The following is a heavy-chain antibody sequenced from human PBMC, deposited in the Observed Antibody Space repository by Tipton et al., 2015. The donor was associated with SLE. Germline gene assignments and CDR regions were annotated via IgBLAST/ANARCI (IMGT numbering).Heavy chain of an antibody. Sequence: SLRLSCAASGFTVSSNYMSWVRQAPGKGLEWVSVIYSGGSTYYADSVKGRFTISRDNSKNTLYLQMNSLRAEDTAVYYCSASLLPLYGMDVWGQGTTVTVSS. J-gene: IGHJ6*02. CDR3: SASLLPLYGMDV. D-gene: IGHD2-15*01. V-gene: IGHV3-66*02. CDR1: GFTVSSNY. CDR2: IYSGGST.